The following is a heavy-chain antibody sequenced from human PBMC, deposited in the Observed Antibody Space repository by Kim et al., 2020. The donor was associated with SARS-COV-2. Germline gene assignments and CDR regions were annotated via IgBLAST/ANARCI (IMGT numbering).Heavy chain of an antibody. Sequence: GGSLRLSCAASGFTVSNNYINWVRQAPGKGLEWVAAIYRGGQTYYTDSVKGRCTVFRDSSKNALLLQMNSLRAEDTATYYCARRSSSNCPHDYWGQDTL. D-gene: IGHD2-2*01. CDR2: IYRGGQT. CDR3: ARRSSSNCPHDY. V-gene: IGHV3-53*01. J-gene: IGHJ4*02. CDR1: GFTVSNNY.